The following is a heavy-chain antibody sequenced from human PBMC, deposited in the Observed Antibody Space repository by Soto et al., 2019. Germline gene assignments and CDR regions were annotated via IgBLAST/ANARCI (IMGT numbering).Heavy chain of an antibody. CDR1: GGSISSSSYY. V-gene: IGHV4-39*01. J-gene: IGHJ4*02. D-gene: IGHD2-2*01. CDR3: ASIVVVPERRFDY. Sequence: QLQLQESGPGLVKPSETLSLTCTVSGGSISSSSYYWGWIRQPPGKGLEWIGSIYYSGSTYYNPSLKSRVTISVDTSKNQFSLKLSSVTAADTAVYYCASIVVVPERRFDYWGQGTLVTVSS. CDR2: IYYSGST.